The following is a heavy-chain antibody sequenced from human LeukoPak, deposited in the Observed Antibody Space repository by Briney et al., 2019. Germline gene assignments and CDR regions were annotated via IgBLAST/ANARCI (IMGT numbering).Heavy chain of an antibody. D-gene: IGHD3-22*01. CDR1: GFTFSSYA. V-gene: IGHV3-23*01. J-gene: IGHJ4*02. Sequence: GGSLRLSCAASGFTFSSYAMSWVRQASGKGLEWVSAISGSGGSTYYADSVKDRFTISRDNSKNTLYLQMNSLRAEDTAVYYCAKVPYYDSSHYWGQGTLVTVSS. CDR2: ISGSGGST. CDR3: AKVPYYDSSHY.